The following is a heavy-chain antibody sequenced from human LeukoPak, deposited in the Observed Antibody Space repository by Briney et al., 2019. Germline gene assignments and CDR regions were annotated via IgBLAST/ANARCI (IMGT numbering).Heavy chain of an antibody. CDR1: GFTFSSYA. Sequence: GGSLRLSCAASGFTFSSYAMSWVRQAPGKGLEWVSAISGSGGSTYYADSVKGRFTISRDNSKNTLYLQMNSLRAEDTAVYYCAKDGPWELLLIGYFQHWGQGTLVTVSS. V-gene: IGHV3-23*01. J-gene: IGHJ1*01. D-gene: IGHD1-26*01. CDR2: ISGSGGST. CDR3: AKDGPWELLLIGYFQH.